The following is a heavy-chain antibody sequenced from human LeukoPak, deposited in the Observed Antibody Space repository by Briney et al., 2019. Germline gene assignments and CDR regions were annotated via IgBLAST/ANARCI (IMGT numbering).Heavy chain of an antibody. CDR2: IRYDGSNK. Sequence: GGSLRLSCAASGFTFSSYGMHWVRQAPGKGLEWVAIIRYDGSNKYYADSVKGRFTISRDNSKNTPYLQMNSLRAEDTAVYYCAKDSYYYDSSGYYVYWGQGTLVTVSS. D-gene: IGHD3-22*01. J-gene: IGHJ4*02. V-gene: IGHV3-30*02. CDR1: GFTFSSYG. CDR3: AKDSYYYDSSGYYVY.